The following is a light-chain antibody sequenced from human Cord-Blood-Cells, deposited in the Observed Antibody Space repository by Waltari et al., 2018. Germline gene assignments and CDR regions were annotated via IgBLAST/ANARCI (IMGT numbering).Light chain of an antibody. CDR3: QQYGSSPVT. CDR2: GAS. J-gene: IGKJ1*01. CDR1: QSVSSSY. Sequence: EIVLTQSPGTLSLSPGERDTLSCRASQSVSSSYLAWYQQKPGQAPRLLIYGASSRATGIPDRFSGSGSGTDFTLTISRLEPEDFAVYYCQQYGSSPVTFGQGTKVEIK. V-gene: IGKV3-20*01.